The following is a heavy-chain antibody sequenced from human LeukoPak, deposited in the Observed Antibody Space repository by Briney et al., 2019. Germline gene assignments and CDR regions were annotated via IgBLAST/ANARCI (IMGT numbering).Heavy chain of an antibody. CDR3: ARGVGYCSSTSCYGYYYYYMDV. CDR1: GYSISSGYY. CDR2: IYHSGST. D-gene: IGHD2-2*01. V-gene: IGHV4-38-2*02. Sequence: SETLSLTCTVSGYSISSGYYWGWIRPPPGKGLEWIGSIYHSGSTYYNPSLKSRVTISVDTSKNQFSLKLSSVTAADTAVYYCARGVGYCSSTSCYGYYYYYMDVWGKGTTVTVSS. J-gene: IGHJ6*03.